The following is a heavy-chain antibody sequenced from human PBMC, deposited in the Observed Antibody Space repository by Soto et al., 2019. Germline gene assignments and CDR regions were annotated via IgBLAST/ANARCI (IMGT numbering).Heavy chain of an antibody. Sequence: EVQLVESGGGLVQPGGSLRLSCAASGFTFSDYWMNWVRQAPGKGLEWVASIKYDGREKDYVDSVKSRFTISRDNAQNSLYLQMASLRAEDTAVYYCARDGVEAGLYFDHWGQGTPVTVSS. D-gene: IGHD6-13*01. CDR3: ARDGVEAGLYFDH. CDR2: IKYDGREK. V-gene: IGHV3-7*05. J-gene: IGHJ4*02. CDR1: GFTFSDYW.